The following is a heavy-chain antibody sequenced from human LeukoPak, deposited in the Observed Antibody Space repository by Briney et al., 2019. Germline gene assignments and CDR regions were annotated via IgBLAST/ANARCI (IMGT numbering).Heavy chain of an antibody. CDR3: VRDFRSADY. V-gene: IGHV3-74*01. CDR1: GFTFSTYC. Sequence: GGSLRFSGAASGFTFSTYCMHWVRQAPGKGPMWVSRICPDGTVTNYADSVKARFIISRDNARNTVYLQMNSLRVEDTAVYYCVRDFRSADYWGQGTLVTVSS. CDR2: ICPDGTVT. J-gene: IGHJ4*02.